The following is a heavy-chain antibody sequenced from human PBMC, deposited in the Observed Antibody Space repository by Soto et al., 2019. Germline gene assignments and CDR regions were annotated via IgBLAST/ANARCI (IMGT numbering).Heavy chain of an antibody. V-gene: IGHV3-21*03. CDR1: GFTFSSYS. CDR2: ISSSSSYI. D-gene: IGHD2-2*01. CDR3: ARVSGYCSSTSCYDIDY. Sequence: GGSLRLSCAASGFTFSSYSMNWVRQAPGKGLEWVSSISSSSSYIYYADSVKGRFTISRDNAKKSQYLQKNNLRAEETAVYYCARVSGYCSSTSCYDIDYWGQGTLVTVSS. J-gene: IGHJ4*02.